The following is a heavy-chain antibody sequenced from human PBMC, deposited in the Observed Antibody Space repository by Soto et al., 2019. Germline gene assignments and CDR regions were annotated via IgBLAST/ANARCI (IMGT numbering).Heavy chain of an antibody. Sequence: EVQLVESGGALVQPGGSLRLSCAASGFTVSSSYMSWVRQAPGKGLEWVSVLYSGGSTYYADSVKGRFTISRDSSKSTLYLQMNSLRADDTAVYYCARAAGYHRLVDYYYCMDVWGKGTTVTVSS. CDR1: GFTVSSSY. J-gene: IGHJ6*03. CDR3: ARAAGYHRLVDYYYCMDV. CDR2: LYSGGST. V-gene: IGHV3-66*01. D-gene: IGHD2-2*01.